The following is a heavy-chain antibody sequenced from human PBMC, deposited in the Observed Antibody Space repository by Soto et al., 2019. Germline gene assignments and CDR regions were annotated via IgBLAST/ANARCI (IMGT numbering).Heavy chain of an antibody. CDR1: GDSVSSNSAA. Sequence: SQTLSLTCAISGDSVSSNSAAWSWIRQSPSRGLEWLGRTYYRSKWYNDYAVSVKSRITINPDTSKNQFSLQLNSVTPEDTAVYYCARDGIAAADTYYYYGMDVWGQGTTVTVSS. J-gene: IGHJ6*02. D-gene: IGHD6-13*01. V-gene: IGHV6-1*01. CDR2: TYYRSKWYN. CDR3: ARDGIAAADTYYYYGMDV.